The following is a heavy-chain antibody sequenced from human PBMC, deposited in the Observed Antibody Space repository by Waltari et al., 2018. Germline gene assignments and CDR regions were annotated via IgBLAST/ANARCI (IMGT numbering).Heavy chain of an antibody. J-gene: IGHJ2*01. V-gene: IGHV4-34*01. D-gene: IGHD6-13*01. CDR2: INHSGST. CDR3: ARGGIIAAAGRAPSWYFDL. CDR1: GGSFSGYY. Sequence: QVQLQQWGAGLLKPSETLSLTCAVYGGSFSGYYWSWIRQPPGKGLEWIGEINHSGSTNYNPSLKSRVTISVDTSKNQFSLKLSSVTAADTAVYYCARGGIIAAAGRAPSWYFDLWCRGTLVTVSS.